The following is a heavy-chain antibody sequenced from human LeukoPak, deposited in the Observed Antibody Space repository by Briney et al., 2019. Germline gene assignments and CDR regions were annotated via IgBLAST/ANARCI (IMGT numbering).Heavy chain of an antibody. CDR2: IYSGGNT. D-gene: IGHD4-11*01. CDR1: GFTVRDNY. V-gene: IGHV3-66*01. Sequence: GGALRLSCAASGFTVRDNYMSWVRPAPGKGPGWVSLIYSGGNTFYPDSVRGRFTISRDDSKNTLSLQMNSLRAEDTAVYYCARAVTTGYFDLWGRGTLVTVSS. CDR3: ARAVTTGYFDL. J-gene: IGHJ2*01.